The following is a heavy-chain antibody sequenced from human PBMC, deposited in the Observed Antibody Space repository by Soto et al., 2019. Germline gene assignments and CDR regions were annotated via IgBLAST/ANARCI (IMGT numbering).Heavy chain of an antibody. V-gene: IGHV3-7*01. CDR3: VRGRGWFDP. Sequence: EVQVVESGGGLVQPGGSLRLSCEGSGFTFSGYWMSWVRQAPGKGLEWVANIKPDGSEKDYVDSVKGRFTISRDNAKKSLYLQMNSLRDEDTALYFCVRGRGWFDPWGQGTLVTVSS. J-gene: IGHJ5*02. CDR1: GFTFSGYW. D-gene: IGHD1-26*01. CDR2: IKPDGSEK.